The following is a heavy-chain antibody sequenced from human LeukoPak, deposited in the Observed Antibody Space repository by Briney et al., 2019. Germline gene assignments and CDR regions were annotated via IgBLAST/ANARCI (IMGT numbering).Heavy chain of an antibody. Sequence: SETLSLTCSVSGGSICGYSWTWVRQPPGKRLEYSGYISYTGITYYNPSLLCRVTIPVATSKNQFSLKLASVTAADTAVYYCARRLYSSGWSYWFDHWGQGTLVTVSS. D-gene: IGHD6-19*01. CDR3: ARRLYSSGWSYWFDH. V-gene: IGHV4-59*01. J-gene: IGHJ5*02. CDR1: GGSICGYS. CDR2: ISYTGIT.